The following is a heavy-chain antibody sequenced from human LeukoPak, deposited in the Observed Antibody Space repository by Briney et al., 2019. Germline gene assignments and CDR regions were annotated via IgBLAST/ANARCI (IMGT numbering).Heavy chain of an antibody. CDR3: VRDRGTYRPIDY. CDR2: ISYTGTYI. V-gene: IGHV3-21*04. J-gene: IGHJ4*02. Sequence: PGGSLRLSCAASGCTFSSYSMNWVRQAPGRGLQWVSSISYTGTYIYYADSVKGRFTISRDNAQNSLYLQMNSLRAEDTAIYYCVRDRGTYRPIDYWGQGTLVTVSS. D-gene: IGHD1-26*01. CDR1: GCTFSSYS.